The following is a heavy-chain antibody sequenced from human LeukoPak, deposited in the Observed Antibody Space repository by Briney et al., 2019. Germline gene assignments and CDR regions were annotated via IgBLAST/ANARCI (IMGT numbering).Heavy chain of an antibody. J-gene: IGHJ4*02. CDR1: GITLSNYG. CDR3: AKRGIVIRAVIIVGFHKEAYYFDY. Sequence: GGALRLSCAVFGITLSNYGMSGVGRSPGKGLEWLAGISDSGGSTNYADSVKGRFTISRDNPKNTLYLQMNSLRAGATAVYFCAKRGIVIRAVIIVGFHKEAYYFDYWGQGALVTAYS. V-gene: IGHV3-23*01. D-gene: IGHD3-3*01. CDR2: ISDSGGST.